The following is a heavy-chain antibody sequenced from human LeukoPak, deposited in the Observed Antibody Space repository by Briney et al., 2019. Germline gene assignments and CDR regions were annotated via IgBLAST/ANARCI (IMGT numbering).Heavy chain of an antibody. CDR1: GGSISSGGYY. Sequence: SEALSLTCTVSGGSISSGGYYWSWIRQHPGKGLEWIGYIYYSGSTYYNPSLKRPVTISVDTSKNQFSLKLSSVTAADTAVYYCAGGYSGYGKYWFDPWGQGTLVTVSS. J-gene: IGHJ5*02. V-gene: IGHV4-31*01. D-gene: IGHD5-12*01. CDR2: IYYSGST. CDR3: AGGYSGYGKYWFDP.